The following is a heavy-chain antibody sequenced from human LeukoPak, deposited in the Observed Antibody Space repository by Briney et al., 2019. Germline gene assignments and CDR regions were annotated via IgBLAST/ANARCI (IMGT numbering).Heavy chain of an antibody. Sequence: GASVKVSCKASGYTFTSYYMHWVRQAPGQGLEWMGIIDPSGDSTSYAQNFQGRVAMTRDTSTSTVYMELSSLRSEDTAVYSCARGSRDAYNYVLDYWGQGTLVTVSS. J-gene: IGHJ4*02. V-gene: IGHV1-46*01. CDR1: GYTFTSYY. CDR3: ARGSRDAYNYVLDY. D-gene: IGHD5-24*01. CDR2: IDPSGDST.